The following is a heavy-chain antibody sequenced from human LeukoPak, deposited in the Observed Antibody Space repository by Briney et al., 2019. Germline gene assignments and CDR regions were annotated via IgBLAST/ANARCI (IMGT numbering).Heavy chain of an antibody. D-gene: IGHD6-13*01. CDR2: MNPNSGNT. V-gene: IGHV1-8*01. J-gene: IGHJ3*02. CDR3: ERGAAAGDAFDI. Sequence: ASVKVSCKASGYTFTSYDINWVRQATGQGLEWMGWMNPNSGNTGYAQKFQGRVTMTRNTSINTAYMELSSLRSEDTAVYYCERGAAAGDAFDIWGQGTMVTVSS. CDR1: GYTFTSYD.